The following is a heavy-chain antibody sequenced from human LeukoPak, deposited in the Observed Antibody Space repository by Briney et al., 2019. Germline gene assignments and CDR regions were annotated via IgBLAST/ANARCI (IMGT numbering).Heavy chain of an antibody. Sequence: ASVKVSCKASGYTFTSYGISWVRQAPGQGLEWMGWISAYNGNTNYAQKLQGRVTMTTDTSTSTAYMELRSLRSDDTAVYYCARGYCSSTSCYTGDYFDYWGQGTLVTVPS. CDR3: ARGYCSSTSCYTGDYFDY. D-gene: IGHD2-2*02. V-gene: IGHV1-18*01. J-gene: IGHJ4*02. CDR1: GYTFTSYG. CDR2: ISAYNGNT.